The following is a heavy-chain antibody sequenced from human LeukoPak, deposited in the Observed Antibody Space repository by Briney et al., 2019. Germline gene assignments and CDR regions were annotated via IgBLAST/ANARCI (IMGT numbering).Heavy chain of an antibody. CDR1: GGSFSGYY. J-gene: IGHJ2*01. Sequence: SETLSLTCAVYGGSFSGYYWSWIRRPPGKGLEWIGEINHSGSTNYNPSLKSRVTISVDTSKSQFSLKLSSVTAADTAVYYCARRGYYYDSSGYYYSSVFYWYYDLWGRGTLVTVSS. D-gene: IGHD3-22*01. CDR2: INHSGST. V-gene: IGHV4-34*01. CDR3: ARRGYYYDSSGYYYSSVFYWYYDL.